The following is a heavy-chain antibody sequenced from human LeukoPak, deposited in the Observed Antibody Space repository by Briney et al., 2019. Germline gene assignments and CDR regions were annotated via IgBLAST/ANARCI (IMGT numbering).Heavy chain of an antibody. CDR2: ISSSSSYI. Sequence: PGVSLRLSCAASGFTFSSYSMNWVRQAPGKGLEWVSSISSSSSYIYYADSVKGRFTISRDNAKNSLYLQMNSLRAEDTAVYYCARDRGYIVGATSAFDIWGQGTMVTVSS. CDR3: ARDRGYIVGATSAFDI. CDR1: GFTFSSYS. D-gene: IGHD1-26*01. J-gene: IGHJ3*02. V-gene: IGHV3-21*01.